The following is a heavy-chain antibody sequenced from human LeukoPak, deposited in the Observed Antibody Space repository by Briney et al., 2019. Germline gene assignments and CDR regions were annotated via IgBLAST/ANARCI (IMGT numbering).Heavy chain of an antibody. V-gene: IGHV3-64*04. CDR2: ISSNGGST. Sequence: QPGGSLRLSCSASGFTFSSYAMHWVRQAPGKGLEYVSAISSNGGSTYYADSVKGRFTISRDNSKNSLYLQMNSLRAEDTAVYYCARDMGYSSGWYGGLDYWGQGTLVTVSS. J-gene: IGHJ4*02. D-gene: IGHD6-19*01. CDR3: ARDMGYSSGWYGGLDY. CDR1: GFTFSSYA.